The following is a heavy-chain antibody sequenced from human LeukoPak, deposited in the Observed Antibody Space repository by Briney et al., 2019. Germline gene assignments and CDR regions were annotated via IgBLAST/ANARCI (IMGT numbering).Heavy chain of an antibody. CDR1: GFTFNSYS. V-gene: IGHV3-48*01. D-gene: IGHD6-13*01. CDR2: ISSTSTTT. J-gene: IGHJ3*02. CDR3: AREWRAAAGKGRDI. Sequence: GGSLRLSCAASGFTFNSYSMNWVHQAPGKGLEWVSYISSTSTTTYYADSVKGRFTISRDNVKNSLYLQMNSLRAEDTAVYYCAREWRAAAGKGRDIWGQGTMVTVSS.